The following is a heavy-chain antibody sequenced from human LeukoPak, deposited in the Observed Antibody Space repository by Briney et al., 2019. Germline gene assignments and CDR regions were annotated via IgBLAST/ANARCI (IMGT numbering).Heavy chain of an antibody. CDR2: ISSSGSNI. CDR1: GFSFSSYE. D-gene: IGHD2-2*01. J-gene: IGHJ6*02. Sequence: PGGSLRLSCAASGFSFSSYEMNWVRQAPGKGLEWVSFISSSGSNIYDADSVKGRFTISRDNAKNSLYLQMNSLRAEDTAVYYCARDRYCRSSTCYGMDVWGQGTTVTVSS. V-gene: IGHV3-48*03. CDR3: ARDRYCRSSTCYGMDV.